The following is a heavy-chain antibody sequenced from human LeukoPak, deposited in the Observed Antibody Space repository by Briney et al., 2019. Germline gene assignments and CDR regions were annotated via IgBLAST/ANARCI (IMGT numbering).Heavy chain of an antibody. CDR3: VKGANDYDDPAFDY. CDR1: GFTFSSYA. Sequence: GGSLRLSCSASGFTFSSYAMHWDRQAPGKGLEYVSAISSNGGSTYYADSVKGRFTISRDNSKNTLYLQMSSLRAEDTAVYYCVKGANDYDDPAFDYWGQGTLVTVSS. CDR2: ISSNGGST. V-gene: IGHV3-64D*06. J-gene: IGHJ4*02. D-gene: IGHD4-17*01.